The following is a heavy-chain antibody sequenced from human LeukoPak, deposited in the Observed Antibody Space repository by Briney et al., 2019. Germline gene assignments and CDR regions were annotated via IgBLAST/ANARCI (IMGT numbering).Heavy chain of an antibody. CDR3: ARGGNGEAFDI. J-gene: IGHJ3*02. Sequence: PSETLSLTCTVSVGSLSSGGYYWGWVRQHPGRGLEWVGYIYYSGSTYYNPSLKSRVTISVDTSKNQFSLKLSSVTAADTAVYYCARGGNGEAFDIWGQGTMVTVSS. D-gene: IGHD1-1*01. V-gene: IGHV4-31*03. CDR1: VGSLSSGGYY. CDR2: IYYSGST.